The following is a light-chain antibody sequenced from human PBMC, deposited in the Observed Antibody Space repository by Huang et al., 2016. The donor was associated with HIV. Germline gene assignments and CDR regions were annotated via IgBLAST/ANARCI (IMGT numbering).Light chain of an antibody. V-gene: IGKV3-15*01. Sequence: EIVMTQSPATLSVSPGERATLSCRASQSVSNNLAWYQQKPGQAPRLLIYGASTRATGIPARFSGSWSGTEFTLTISSLQSEDFVVYYCQQYNNWPPDTFGQGTRLEIK. CDR1: QSVSNN. J-gene: IGKJ5*01. CDR2: GAS. CDR3: QQYNNWPPDT.